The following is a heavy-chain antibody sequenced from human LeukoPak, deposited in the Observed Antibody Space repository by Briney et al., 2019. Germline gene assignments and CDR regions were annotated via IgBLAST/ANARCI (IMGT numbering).Heavy chain of an antibody. V-gene: IGHV1-18*01. D-gene: IGHD6-19*01. CDR2: ISAYNGNT. CDR1: GYTFTICG. J-gene: IGHJ4*02. CDR3: ASDGAVAQSY. Sequence: ASVTVSFKASGYTFTICGISWVRQAPGQGLEWMGWISAYNGNTNYAQKLQGRVTMTTDTSTSTAYMELRSLRSDDTAVYYCASDGAVAQSYWGQGTLVTVSS.